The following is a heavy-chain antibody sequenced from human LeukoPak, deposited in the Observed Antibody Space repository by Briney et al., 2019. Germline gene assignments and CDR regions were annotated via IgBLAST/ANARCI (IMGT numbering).Heavy chain of an antibody. J-gene: IGHJ6*02. D-gene: IGHD6-13*01. CDR3: ARSAAPQSYYYYGMDV. CDR1: GFTFSSYA. Sequence: PGGSLRLSCAASGFTFSSYAMSWVRQAPGKGLEWVSAISGSGGSTYYADSVKGRFTISRDNSKNTLYLQMNSLRAEDTAVYYCARSAAPQSYYYYGMDVWGQGTTVTVSS. CDR2: ISGSGGST. V-gene: IGHV3-23*01.